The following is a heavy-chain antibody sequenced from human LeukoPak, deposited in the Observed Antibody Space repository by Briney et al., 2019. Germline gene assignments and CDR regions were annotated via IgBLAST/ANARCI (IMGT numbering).Heavy chain of an antibody. CDR3: AKNYDILTGHFDY. Sequence: PGRSLRLSCAASGFTFSTYGMHWVRQAPGKGLEWLAIIWYDGSNKYYADSVKGRFTISRDNSKNTLYLQMNSLRAEDTAVYYCAKNYDILTGHFDYWGQGTLVTVSS. CDR1: GFTFSTYG. D-gene: IGHD3-9*01. J-gene: IGHJ4*02. CDR2: IWYDGSNK. V-gene: IGHV3-33*06.